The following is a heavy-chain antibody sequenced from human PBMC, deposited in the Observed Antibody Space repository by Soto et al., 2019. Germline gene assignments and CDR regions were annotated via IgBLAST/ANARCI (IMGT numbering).Heavy chain of an antibody. V-gene: IGHV1-18*01. CDR2: ISAYNGNT. J-gene: IGHJ5*02. CDR3: ARVSYSGNWFVHSVAGPNWFDP. CDR1: GYTFTSYG. D-gene: IGHD6-13*01. Sequence: ASVKVSCKASGYTFTSYGISWVRQAPGQGLEWMGWISAYNGNTNYAQKLQGRVTMTTDTSTSTAYMELRSLRSDDTAVYYCARVSYSGNWFVHSVAGPNWFDPWGQGTLVTVSS.